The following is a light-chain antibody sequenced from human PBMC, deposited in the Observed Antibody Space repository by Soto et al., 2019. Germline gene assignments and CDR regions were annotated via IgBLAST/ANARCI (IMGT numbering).Light chain of an antibody. CDR2: GAS. Sequence: EIVLTQSPGILSLSPGERATLSCRASQTITGSYLAWYQQKPGQAPRLLISGASIRATGIPDMFSGSGSGTDFTLTISKLEPADFAAYYCQQYGSSPRTFGQGTKVEIK. V-gene: IGKV3-20*01. J-gene: IGKJ1*01. CDR3: QQYGSSPRT. CDR1: QTITGSY.